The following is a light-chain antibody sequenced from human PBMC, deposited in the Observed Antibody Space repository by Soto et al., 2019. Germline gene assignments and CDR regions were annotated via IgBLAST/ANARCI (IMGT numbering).Light chain of an antibody. CDR3: LQNHSLPPT. J-gene: IGKJ1*01. Sequence: DIQMTQSPYSLSESVGDGVTVTCRASQDIRNDLGWYQQKPGKAPKRLIYAESSLQSGVPSRFSGIGSETEFTLTISSLQPEDSATYYCLQNHSLPPTFGQGTKVEIK. CDR1: QDIRND. V-gene: IGKV1-17*01. CDR2: AES.